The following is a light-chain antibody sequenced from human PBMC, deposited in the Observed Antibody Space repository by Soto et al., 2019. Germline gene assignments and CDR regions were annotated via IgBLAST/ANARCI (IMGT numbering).Light chain of an antibody. J-gene: IGKJ1*01. CDR2: LGS. CDR1: QSLLHSNGYNY. Sequence: DIVMTQSPLPLPVTPGEPASISCRSSQSLLHSNGYNYLDWYLQKPGQSPQLLIYLGSHRASGVPDRFCGSASGTDFTLKITRVAAEDDGVYYCMQDLQTPWTFGQGTKVEIK. V-gene: IGKV2-28*01. CDR3: MQDLQTPWT.